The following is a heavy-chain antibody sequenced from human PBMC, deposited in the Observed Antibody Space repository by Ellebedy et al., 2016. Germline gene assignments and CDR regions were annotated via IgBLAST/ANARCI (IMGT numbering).Heavy chain of an antibody. CDR1: GYSFTSYW. Sequence: GESLKISCKGSGYSFTSYWIGWVRQMPGKGLEWMGIIYPVDSDTRYSPSFQGQVTISADKSISTAYLQWSSLKASDTALYYCARHQPDGAESDYFDYWGQGTLVTVSS. CDR2: IYPVDSDT. CDR3: ARHQPDGAESDYFDY. D-gene: IGHD3-10*01. J-gene: IGHJ4*02. V-gene: IGHV5-51*01.